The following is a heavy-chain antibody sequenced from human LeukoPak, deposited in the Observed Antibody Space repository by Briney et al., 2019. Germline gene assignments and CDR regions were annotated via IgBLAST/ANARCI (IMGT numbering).Heavy chain of an antibody. Sequence: ASVKVSCKASGYTFTRYYMHWVRQAPGQGLEWMGVINPSGGSTTYAQKFQGRVTMTRNTSISTAYMELSSLRSEDTAVYYCARSRNREDYWGQGTLVTVSS. CDR3: ARSRNREDY. J-gene: IGHJ4*02. V-gene: IGHV1-46*01. D-gene: IGHD1-14*01. CDR1: GYTFTRYY. CDR2: INPSGGST.